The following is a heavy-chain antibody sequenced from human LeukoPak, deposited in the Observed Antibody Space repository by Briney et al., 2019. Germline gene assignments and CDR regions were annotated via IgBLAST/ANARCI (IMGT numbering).Heavy chain of an antibody. CDR1: GYTFTGYY. CDR2: INPNSGGT. CDR3: ARDSSGYPDAFDI. D-gene: IGHD3-22*01. Sequence: ASVKVSCKASGYTFTGYYMHWVRQAPGQGLEWMGWINPNSGGTNYAQKFQGRVTMTRDTSISTAYMELSRLRSDDTAVYYCARDSSGYPDAFDIWGQGTMVTVSS. V-gene: IGHV1-2*02. J-gene: IGHJ3*02.